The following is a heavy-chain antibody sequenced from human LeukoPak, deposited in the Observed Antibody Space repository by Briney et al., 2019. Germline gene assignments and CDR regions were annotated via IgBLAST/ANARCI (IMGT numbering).Heavy chain of an antibody. CDR3: ARGPNGWWLRDGYYYYMDV. D-gene: IGHD2-15*01. J-gene: IGHJ6*03. Sequence: SKTLSLTCTVSGGSISSYYWSWIRQPPGKGLEWMGYIYYSGSTNYNPSLKTRVTISVDTSKNHSSLQLSSVTAADTAVYYCARGPNGWWLRDGYYYYMDVWGKGTTVTVSS. CDR2: IYYSGST. CDR1: GGSISSYY. V-gene: IGHV4-59*01.